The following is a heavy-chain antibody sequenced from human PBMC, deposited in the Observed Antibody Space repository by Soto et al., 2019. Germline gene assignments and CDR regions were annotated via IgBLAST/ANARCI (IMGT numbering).Heavy chain of an antibody. D-gene: IGHD6-19*01. J-gene: IGHJ4*02. CDR1: GASISSSGYF. CDR2: IYYGGST. CDR3: ARHDRRSSSASFDY. V-gene: IGHV4-39*01. Sequence: QLQLQESGPGLVKPSETLSLTCTVSGASISSSGYFWGWIRQPPGKGLEWIGRIYYGGSTYYNPSLKSRVTISVVTSKNQFSLKLNSVTAADTAVYYCARHDRRSSSASFDYWGQETLVTVSP.